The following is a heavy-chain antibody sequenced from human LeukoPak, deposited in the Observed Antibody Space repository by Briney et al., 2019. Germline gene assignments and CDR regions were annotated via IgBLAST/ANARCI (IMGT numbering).Heavy chain of an antibody. CDR2: INHSGST. Sequence: PSETLSLTCAVYGGSFSGYYWSWIRQPPGKGLEWIGEINHSGSTNYNPSLKSRVTISVDTSKNQFSLKLSSVTAADTAVYYCARQRVDFWSGYPMDVWGKGTTVTVSS. D-gene: IGHD3-3*01. V-gene: IGHV4-34*01. J-gene: IGHJ6*03. CDR3: ARQRVDFWSGYPMDV. CDR1: GGSFSGYY.